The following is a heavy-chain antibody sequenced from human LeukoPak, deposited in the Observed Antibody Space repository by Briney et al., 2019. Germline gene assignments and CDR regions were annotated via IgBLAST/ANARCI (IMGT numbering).Heavy chain of an antibody. J-gene: IGHJ2*01. Sequence: GASVKVSCKASVYTFTSYDIHWVRQATGQGVAWMGWMNPNSGNTGYAQKFQGRVTMTRNTSISTAYMELSSLRSEDTAVYYCARSDSSGYYSSFYWYFDLWGRGTLVTVSS. CDR2: MNPNSGNT. D-gene: IGHD3-22*01. CDR3: ARSDSSGYYSSFYWYFDL. CDR1: VYTFTSYD. V-gene: IGHV1-8*01.